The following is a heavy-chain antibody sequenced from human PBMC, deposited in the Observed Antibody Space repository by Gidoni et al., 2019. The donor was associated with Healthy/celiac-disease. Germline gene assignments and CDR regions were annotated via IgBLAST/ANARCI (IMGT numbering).Heavy chain of an antibody. Sequence: QVTLKESGPVLVKPTETLTLTCTVSGFSLSNARMGLSWIRQPPGKALEWLAHIFSNDEKSYSTSLKSRLTISKDTSKSQVVLTMTNMDPVDTATYYCARRPDPPGIAAAGRYGMDVWGQGTTVTVSS. CDR2: IFSNDEK. V-gene: IGHV2-26*01. CDR1: GFSLSNARMG. CDR3: ARRPDPPGIAAAGRYGMDV. D-gene: IGHD6-13*01. J-gene: IGHJ6*02.